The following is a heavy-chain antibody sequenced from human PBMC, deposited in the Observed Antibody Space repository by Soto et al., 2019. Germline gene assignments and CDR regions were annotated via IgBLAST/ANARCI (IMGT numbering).Heavy chain of an antibody. V-gene: IGHV3-7*01. CDR2: IKQDESEK. D-gene: IGHD4-4*01. CDR3: VRGGSNYAS. Sequence: EVQLVESGGGLVQPGGSLRLSCTASGFTFSDSWMTWVRQAPGKGMEWVARIKQDESEKKYANSVKGRFSISRDNAKNSRYLQMASLRGEDTAVYYCVRGGSNYASWGQGALGSVAS. CDR1: GFTFSDSW. J-gene: IGHJ5*02.